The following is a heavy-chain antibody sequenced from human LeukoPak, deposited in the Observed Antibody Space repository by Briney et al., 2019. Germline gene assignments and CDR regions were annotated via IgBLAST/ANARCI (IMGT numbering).Heavy chain of an antibody. V-gene: IGHV3-21*01. J-gene: IGHJ4*02. CDR1: GFTFSSYS. CDR3: ARADWDTAMIDS. Sequence: PGGSLRLSCAAYGFTFSSYSMNWVRQAPGKGLEWVSFISTSSSYIYYADSVKGRFTISRDNAKNSLYLQMNSLRAEDTAVYYSARADWDTAMIDSWGQGTLVTVSS. CDR2: ISTSSSYI. D-gene: IGHD5-18*01.